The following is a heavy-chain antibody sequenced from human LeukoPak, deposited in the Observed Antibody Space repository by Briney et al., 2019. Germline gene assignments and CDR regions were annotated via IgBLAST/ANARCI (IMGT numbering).Heavy chain of an antibody. CDR2: ISAYNGNT. CDR3: ARVRDGYNDAYDI. J-gene: IGHJ3*02. V-gene: IGHV1-18*01. D-gene: IGHD5-24*01. Sequence: ASVKVSCKASGYTFTSYGISWVRQAPGQGLEWMGWISAYNGNTNYAQKLQGRVTMTRDTSTSTVYMELSSLRSEDTAIYYCARVRDGYNDAYDIWGQGTVVTVPS. CDR1: GYTFTSYG.